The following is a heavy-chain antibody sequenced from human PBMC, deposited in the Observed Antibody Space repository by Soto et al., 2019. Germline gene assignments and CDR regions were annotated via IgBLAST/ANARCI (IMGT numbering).Heavy chain of an antibody. Sequence: PGESLKISCKGSGYSFTSYWIGWVRQMPGKGLEWMGIIYPGDSDTRYSPSFQGQVTISADKSISTAYLQWSSLKASDTAMYYCARLGGVAVAVTGLYGMDVWGQGTTVTVSS. J-gene: IGHJ6*02. V-gene: IGHV5-51*01. CDR2: IYPGDSDT. CDR3: ARLGGVAVAVTGLYGMDV. CDR1: GYSFTSYW. D-gene: IGHD6-19*01.